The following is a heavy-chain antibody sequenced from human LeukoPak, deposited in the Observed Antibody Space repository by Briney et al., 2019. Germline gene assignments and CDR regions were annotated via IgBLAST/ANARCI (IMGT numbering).Heavy chain of an antibody. CDR1: GFTLSSYS. J-gene: IGHJ4*02. CDR2: ISSSSSYI. Sequence: GGSLRLSCAASGFTLSSYSMNWVRQAPGKGLEWVSSISSSSSYIYYADSVKGRFTISRDNAKNSLYLQMNSLRAEDTAVYYCARVSRDGYNYYYWGQGTLVTVSS. CDR3: ARVSRDGYNYYY. V-gene: IGHV3-21*01. D-gene: IGHD5-24*01.